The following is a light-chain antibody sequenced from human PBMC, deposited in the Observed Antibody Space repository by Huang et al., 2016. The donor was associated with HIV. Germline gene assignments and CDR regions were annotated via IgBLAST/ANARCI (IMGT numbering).Light chain of an antibody. CDR3: QQYSKWPPNT. Sequence: EIVMTQSPATLSLSPGERATLSCRASQSVNSTLAWYQLKPGQAPRLLIYGASARATGVPGRFSCSGSGTEFNLTSSILQSEDFAVYYCQQYSKWPPNTFGQGTKLESK. J-gene: IGKJ2*01. V-gene: IGKV3-15*01. CDR2: GAS. CDR1: QSVNST.